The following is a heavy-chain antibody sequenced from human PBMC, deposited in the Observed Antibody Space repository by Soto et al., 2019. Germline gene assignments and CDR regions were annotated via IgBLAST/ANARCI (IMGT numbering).Heavy chain of an antibody. D-gene: IGHD2-8*02. J-gene: IGHJ3*02. CDR3: AHSDVVLVARHTFDI. CDR2: IYWDHYK. CDR1: GFSLSTSGVG. Sequence: QITLKESGPTLVKPTQTLTLTCTFSGFSLSTSGVGVGWLRQPPGKALEWLALIYWDHYKAYNPSLKSRLTITKDTSKDQVVLTMTNMDAVDTATYYCAHSDVVLVARHTFDIWGQGTMVTVSS. V-gene: IGHV2-5*02.